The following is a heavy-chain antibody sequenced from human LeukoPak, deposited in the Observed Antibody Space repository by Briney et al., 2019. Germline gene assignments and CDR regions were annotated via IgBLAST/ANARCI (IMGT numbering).Heavy chain of an antibody. V-gene: IGHV3-53*01. Sequence: QPGGSLRLSCTVPGFTVSSNSMSWVRPAPGKGLEWVSFIYSDNTHYSDSVKGRFTISRDNSKNTLYLQMNSLRAEDTAVYYCARRAGAYSHPYDYWGQGTLVTVSS. D-gene: IGHD4/OR15-4a*01. CDR2: IYSDNT. CDR3: ARRAGAYSHPYDY. J-gene: IGHJ4*02. CDR1: GFTVSSNS.